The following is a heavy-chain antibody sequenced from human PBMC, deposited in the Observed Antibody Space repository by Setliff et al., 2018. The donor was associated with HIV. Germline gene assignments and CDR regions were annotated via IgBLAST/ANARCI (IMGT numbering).Heavy chain of an antibody. CDR1: GFTFGDYA. Sequence: GGSLRLSCTASGFTFGDYAMNWVRQAPGKGLEWVGFIKSIAYGGTTEYAASVKGRFTISRDDSKNTLYLQLNSLKTEDTALYYCTAVREGWGQGTLVTVSS. D-gene: IGHD1-26*01. V-gene: IGHV3-49*04. CDR3: TAVREG. J-gene: IGHJ4*02. CDR2: IKSIAYGGTT.